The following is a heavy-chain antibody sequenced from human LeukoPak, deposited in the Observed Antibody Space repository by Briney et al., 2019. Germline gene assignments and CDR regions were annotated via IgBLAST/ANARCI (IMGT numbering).Heavy chain of an antibody. Sequence: PGGSLRLSCAASGFTFSSYAMSWVRQAPGKGLEWVSAISGSGGSTYYADSVKGRFTISRDNSNNTLYLQMNSLRAEDTAVYYCAKESHYYGSGSYSDYWGQGTLVTVSS. CDR3: AKESHYYGSGSYSDY. D-gene: IGHD3-10*01. J-gene: IGHJ4*02. CDR2: ISGSGGST. V-gene: IGHV3-23*01. CDR1: GFTFSSYA.